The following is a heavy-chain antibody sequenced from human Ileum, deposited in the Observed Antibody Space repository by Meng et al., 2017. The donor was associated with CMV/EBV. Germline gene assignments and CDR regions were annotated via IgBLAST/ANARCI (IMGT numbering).Heavy chain of an antibody. CDR1: DASFSDFY. Sequence: QLWGAELLKPSEPLSLTCDVYDASFSDFYWSWTRHLPGKGLEWIGEIHPSGSTHYNPSLESRVSISVHMSNNQFSLKVSSVTAADTAVYYCARGQDNHKGGVHWGQGTLVTVSS. V-gene: IGHV4-34*01. CDR2: IHPSGST. J-gene: IGHJ4*02. D-gene: IGHD1-14*01. CDR3: ARGQDNHKGGVH.